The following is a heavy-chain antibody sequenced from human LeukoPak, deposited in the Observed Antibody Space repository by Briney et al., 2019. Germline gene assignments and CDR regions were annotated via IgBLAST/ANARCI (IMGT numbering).Heavy chain of an antibody. CDR1: GGSIGSSTYY. CDR3: ARGSDPVKDDYYYMDV. CDR2: IYYSGST. Sequence: SETLSLTCNVSGGSIGSSTYYWGWIRQPPGKGLEWIGSIYYSGSTYYNTSLKSRVTISVDTSKNQFSLKMSSVTAADTAVYYCARGSDPVKDDYYYMDVWGKGTTVTVSS. J-gene: IGHJ6*03. V-gene: IGHV4-39*07. D-gene: IGHD2-15*01.